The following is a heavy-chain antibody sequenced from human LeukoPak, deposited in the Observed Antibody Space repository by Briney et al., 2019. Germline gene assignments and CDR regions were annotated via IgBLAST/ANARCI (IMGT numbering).Heavy chain of an antibody. CDR1: GYTFTSYG. D-gene: IGHD1-26*01. Sequence: ASVKVSCKASGYTFTSYGISWVRQAPGKGLEWMGGFDPEDGETIYAQKFQGRVTMTEDTSTDTAYMELSSLRSEDTAVYYCATHTRVGATISLDYWGQGTLVTVSS. CDR3: ATHTRVGATISLDY. V-gene: IGHV1-24*01. CDR2: FDPEDGET. J-gene: IGHJ4*02.